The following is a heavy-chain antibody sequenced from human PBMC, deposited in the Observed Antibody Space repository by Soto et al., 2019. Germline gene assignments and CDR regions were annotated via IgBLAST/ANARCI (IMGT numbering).Heavy chain of an antibody. Sequence: QLQLQESGPGLVKPSETLSLTCTVSGGSISSSSYYWGWIRQPPGKGLEWIGSMYDSGSTYYNPSLKSRGTISVDTSKNPISLKLSFVTAADTAVYYCARNYGDYVLDYWGQGTLVTVSS. CDR2: MYDSGST. D-gene: IGHD4-17*01. J-gene: IGHJ4*02. V-gene: IGHV4-39*01. CDR1: GGSISSSSYY. CDR3: ARNYGDYVLDY.